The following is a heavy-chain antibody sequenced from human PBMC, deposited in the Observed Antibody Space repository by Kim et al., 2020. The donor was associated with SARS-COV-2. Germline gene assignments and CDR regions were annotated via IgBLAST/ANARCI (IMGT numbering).Heavy chain of an antibody. CDR3: ARGQIGGFFETDDYGMDV. CDR1: GGSISSYY. D-gene: IGHD3-3*01. Sequence: SETLSLTCTVSGGSISSYYWSWIRQPPGKGLEWIGYIFYSGSTNYNPSLKSRVTISVDTSKNQFSLRLSSVTGADTAMYYCARGQIGGFFETDDYGMDVWGQGTTVTVSS. V-gene: IGHV4-59*01. CDR2: IFYSGST. J-gene: IGHJ6*02.